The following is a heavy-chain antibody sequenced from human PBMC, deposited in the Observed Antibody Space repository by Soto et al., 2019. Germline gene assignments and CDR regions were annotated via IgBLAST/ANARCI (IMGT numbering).Heavy chain of an antibody. CDR3: ARGRPIDFWGGYPYTFDY. D-gene: IGHD3-3*01. CDR1: GYTFTNYD. J-gene: IGHJ4*02. V-gene: IGHV1-8*01. Sequence: ASVKVSCKASGYTFTNYDINWVRQATGQGLEWMGWMNPNSGNTGYAQKFQGRVTMTRNTSISTAYMELSSLISDDTAVYYCARGRPIDFWGGYPYTFDYWGQG. CDR2: MNPNSGNT.